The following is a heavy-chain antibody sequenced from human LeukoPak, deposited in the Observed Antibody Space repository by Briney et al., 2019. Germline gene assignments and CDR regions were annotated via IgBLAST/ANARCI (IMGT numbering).Heavy chain of an antibody. D-gene: IGHD3-22*01. V-gene: IGHV3-21*01. J-gene: IGHJ4*02. CDR2: ISSSSSYI. Sequence: GGSLRLSCAASGFTLSSYDMNWVRQAPGKGLEWVSSISSSSSYIYYADSVKGRFTISRDNAKNSLYLQMNSLRAEDTAVYYCARVKDYYDSSGGYWGQGTLVTVSS. CDR1: GFTLSSYD. CDR3: ARVKDYYDSSGGY.